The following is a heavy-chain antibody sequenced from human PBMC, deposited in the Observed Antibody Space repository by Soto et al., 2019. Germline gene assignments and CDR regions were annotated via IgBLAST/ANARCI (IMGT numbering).Heavy chain of an antibody. CDR2: IYWNSDNSI. CDR1: AFNIPDRA. D-gene: IGHD3-9*01. CDR3: ARDIEPPGLFFDY. V-gene: IGHV3-9*01. Sequence: SLRLSCVGSAFNIPDRAMHWVRQAPGKGLEWVSGIYWNSDNSIYYADSVKGRFTISRDNAKSSLYLQMNSLRAEDTAVYYCARDIEPPGLFFDYWGQGTLVTVSS. J-gene: IGHJ4*02.